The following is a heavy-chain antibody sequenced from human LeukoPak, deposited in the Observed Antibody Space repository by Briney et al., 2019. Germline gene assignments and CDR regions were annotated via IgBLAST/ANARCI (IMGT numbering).Heavy chain of an antibody. CDR1: GFTFSSYA. CDR3: ARSFVASGAFDI. CDR2: ISSNGGST. Sequence: GGSLRLSCAASGFTFSSYAMHWARQPPGKGLEYVSAISSNGGSTYYADSVKGRFTISRDNSKNTLYLQMGSLRAEDMAVYYCARSFVASGAFDIWGQGTMVTVSS. V-gene: IGHV3-64*02. D-gene: IGHD6-25*01. J-gene: IGHJ3*02.